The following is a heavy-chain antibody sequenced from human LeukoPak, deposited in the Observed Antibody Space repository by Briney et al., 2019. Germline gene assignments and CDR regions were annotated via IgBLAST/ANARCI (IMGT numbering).Heavy chain of an antibody. CDR3: ASQQLQWRESYYFDD. CDR2: INPNSGGT. V-gene: IGHV1-2*02. Sequence: ASVKVSCKAPGYIFTGYYMHWVRQAPGQGLEWMGWINPNSGGTKYAQKFQGRVTMTRDTSISTAYMELSRLGSDDTALYYCASQQLQWRESYYFDDWGQGTLVTVSS. CDR1: GYIFTGYY. J-gene: IGHJ4*02. D-gene: IGHD5-24*01.